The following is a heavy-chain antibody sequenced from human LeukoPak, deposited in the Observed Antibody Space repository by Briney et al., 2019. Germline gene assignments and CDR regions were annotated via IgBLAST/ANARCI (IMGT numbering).Heavy chain of an antibody. CDR3: ARDPYYGDYVV. V-gene: IGHV3-48*03. CDR2: ISSSGSTI. Sequence: QPGGSLRLSCAASGFTFSSYEMNWVRQAPGKVLEWVSYISSSGSTIYYADSGKGRLTISRDNAKNSMYLQMNSLRAEDTAVYYCARDPYYGDYVVWGEGTLVTVSS. CDR1: GFTFSSYE. J-gene: IGHJ4*02. D-gene: IGHD4-17*01.